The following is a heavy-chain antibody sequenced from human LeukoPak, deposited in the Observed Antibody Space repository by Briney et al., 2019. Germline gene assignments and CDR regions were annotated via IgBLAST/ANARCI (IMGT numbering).Heavy chain of an antibody. CDR3: ARHVTVRGVITHYYYYYMDV. CDR2: INHSGST. CDR1: GGSFSGYY. Sequence: SETLPLTCAVYGGSFSGYYWSWIRQPPGKGLEWIGEINHSGSTNYNPSLKSRVTISVDTSKNQFSLELSSVTAADTAVYYCARHVTVRGVITHYYYYYMDVWGKGTTVTISS. V-gene: IGHV4-34*01. J-gene: IGHJ6*03. D-gene: IGHD3-10*01.